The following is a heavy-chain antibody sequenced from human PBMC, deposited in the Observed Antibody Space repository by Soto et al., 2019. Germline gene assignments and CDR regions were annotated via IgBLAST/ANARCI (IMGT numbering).Heavy chain of an antibody. J-gene: IGHJ4*02. CDR3: ARGDGDYYDGNGYLGRH. V-gene: IGHV3-74*01. D-gene: IGHD3-22*01. Sequence: GGSLRLSCAASGFTFSSYWMHWVRQAPGKGLVWVSRINSDGSRTSYADSAKGRFTISRDDAKNTVYLQMNSLRAEDTAVYYCARGDGDYYDGNGYLGRHWGQGTLVTVSS. CDR1: GFTFSSYW. CDR2: INSDGSRT.